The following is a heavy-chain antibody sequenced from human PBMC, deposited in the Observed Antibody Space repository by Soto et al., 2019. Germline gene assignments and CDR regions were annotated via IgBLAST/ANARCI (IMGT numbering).Heavy chain of an antibody. CDR1: GGSFSGYY. D-gene: IGHD3-9*01. Sequence: SETLSLTCAVYGGSFSGYYWSWIRQPPGKGLEWIGEINHSGSTNYNPSLKSRVTISVDTSKNQFSLKLSSVTAADTAVYYCARAPPPYDMGNRHGDAFDIWGQGTMVTVSS. CDR2: INHSGST. J-gene: IGHJ3*02. CDR3: ARAPPPYDMGNRHGDAFDI. V-gene: IGHV4-34*01.